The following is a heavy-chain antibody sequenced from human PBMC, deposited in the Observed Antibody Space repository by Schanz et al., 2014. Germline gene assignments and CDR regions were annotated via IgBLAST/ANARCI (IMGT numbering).Heavy chain of an antibody. CDR3: ARDIKKQLVDSKDYYYGMDV. V-gene: IGHV3-33*01. D-gene: IGHD6-13*01. Sequence: QVQLVESGGGVVQPGRSLRLSCAASGFTFRSYGMHWVRQAPGKGLEWVALISYDGSSKNHADSVQGRFTISRDNSKNALYLQMDSLRAEDTAVYYCARDIKKQLVDSKDYYYGMDVWGKGTPVTVSS. CDR2: ISYDGSSK. J-gene: IGHJ6*04. CDR1: GFTFRSYG.